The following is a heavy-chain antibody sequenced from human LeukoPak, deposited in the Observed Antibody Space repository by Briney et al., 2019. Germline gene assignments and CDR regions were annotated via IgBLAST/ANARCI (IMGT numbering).Heavy chain of an antibody. CDR3: ARGVYGRFDS. J-gene: IGHJ5*01. CDR1: GFTFDAYE. D-gene: IGHD2/OR15-2a*01. V-gene: IGHV3-48*03. Sequence: PGGSLRLSSAASGFTFDAYEINWVRQAPGKGLEWVSYISGSGRTIYYADSVKGRFTISWDNAKNSVYLQMNRLRAEDTAVYYCARGVYGRFDSWGQGTLDTVSS. CDR2: ISGSGRTI.